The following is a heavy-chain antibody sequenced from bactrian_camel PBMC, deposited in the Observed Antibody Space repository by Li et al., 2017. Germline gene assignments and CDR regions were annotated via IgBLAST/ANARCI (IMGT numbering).Heavy chain of an antibody. D-gene: IGHD3*01. J-gene: IGHJ4*01. CDR2: VRSDDTT. Sequence: HVQLVESGGASVQSGGSLSLSCRATDVADDSGMAWYRQAPGNECELVSVVRSDDTTYYDESVKGRFTISQDNAKNTIFLQMDSLKPEDTAVYYCAAGGRSGCMGPIAGTQVTVS. CDR1: DVADDSG. V-gene: IGHV3S55*01.